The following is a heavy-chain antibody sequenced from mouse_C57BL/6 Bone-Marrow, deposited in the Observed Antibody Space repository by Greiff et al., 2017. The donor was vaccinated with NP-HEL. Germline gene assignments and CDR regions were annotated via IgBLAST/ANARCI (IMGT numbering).Heavy chain of an antibody. CDR1: GYTFTSYW. V-gene: IGHV1-72*01. J-gene: IGHJ4*01. Sequence: QVHVKQPGAELVKPGASVKLSCKASGYTFTSYWMHWVKQRPGRGLEWIGRIDPNSGGTKYNEKFKSKATLTVDKPSSTAYMQLSSLTSEDSAVYYCAREGDGYPTLYYAMDYWGQGTSVTVSS. CDR2: IDPNSGGT. D-gene: IGHD2-3*01. CDR3: AREGDGYPTLYYAMDY.